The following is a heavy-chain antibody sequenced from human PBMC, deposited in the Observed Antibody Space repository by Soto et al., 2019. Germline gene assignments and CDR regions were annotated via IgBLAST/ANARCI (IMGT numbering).Heavy chain of an antibody. CDR3: AKDTDATVTPHFDL. J-gene: IGHJ2*01. D-gene: IGHD4-17*01. CDR1: GFTFSSYA. CDR2: ISGSGGST. Sequence: GGSLRLSCAASGFTFSSYAMSWVRQAPGKGLEWVSAISGSGGSTHYADSVKGRFTISRDNSKNTLYLQMNSLRAEDTAVYYYAKDTDATVTPHFDLWGRGTLVTVSS. V-gene: IGHV3-23*01.